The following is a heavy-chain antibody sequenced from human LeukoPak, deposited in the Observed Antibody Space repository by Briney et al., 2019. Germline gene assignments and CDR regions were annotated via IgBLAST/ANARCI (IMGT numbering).Heavy chain of an antibody. CDR2: INPNSGGT. V-gene: IGHV1-2*02. J-gene: IGHJ4*02. CDR3: ARLIVSSWYPYLDY. CDR1: GYTFTGYY. D-gene: IGHD6-13*01. Sequence: GASVKVSCKASGYTFTGYYMHWVRQAPGQGLEWMGWINPNSGGTNYAQKFQGRVTMTRDMSISTAYMELSRLRSDDTAVYYCARLIVSSWYPYLDYWGQGTLVTVSS.